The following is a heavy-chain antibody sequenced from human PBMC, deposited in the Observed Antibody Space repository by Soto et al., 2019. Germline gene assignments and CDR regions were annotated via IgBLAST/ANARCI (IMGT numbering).Heavy chain of an antibody. Sequence: GGSLRLSCAASGFTFDDYAMHWVRQAPGKGLEWVSGISWNSGSIGYADSVKGRFTISRDNAKNSLYLQMNSLRAEDTALYYCAKDYYHGSGSRNFYYFDSWGQGTLVTVSS. CDR2: ISWNSGSI. V-gene: IGHV3-9*01. CDR1: GFTFDDYA. D-gene: IGHD3-10*01. CDR3: AKDYYHGSGSRNFYYFDS. J-gene: IGHJ4*02.